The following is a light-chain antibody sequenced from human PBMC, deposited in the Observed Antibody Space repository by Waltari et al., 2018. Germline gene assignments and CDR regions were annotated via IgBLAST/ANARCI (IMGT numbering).Light chain of an antibody. CDR2: DAS. CDR1: QDIRIY. V-gene: IGKV1-33*01. J-gene: IGKJ2*01. CDR3: QQYGGLPIN. Sequence: DIQMTQSPSSLSASVGDRVSITCQVSQDIRIYLNWFQQKPGKAPKLLIYDASNLEVGVPSRFSGGGYGKHFTFTINSLQPEDIATYYCQQYGGLPINFGQGTKLEIK.